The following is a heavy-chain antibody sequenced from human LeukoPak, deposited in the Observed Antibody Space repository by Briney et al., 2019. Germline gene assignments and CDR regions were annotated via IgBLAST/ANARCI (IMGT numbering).Heavy chain of an antibody. D-gene: IGHD2-8*02. V-gene: IGHV3-30*18. Sequence: GGSLRLSCAASGFSFSTYGMHWVRQAPGKGLEWVAVMSYDGSDTYYADSVKGRFTISRDNSKNTLYLQMNSLRAEDTAVYYCAKDQGTAEYFDYWGQGTLVTVSS. CDR3: AKDQGTAEYFDY. CDR2: MSYDGSDT. J-gene: IGHJ4*02. CDR1: GFSFSTYG.